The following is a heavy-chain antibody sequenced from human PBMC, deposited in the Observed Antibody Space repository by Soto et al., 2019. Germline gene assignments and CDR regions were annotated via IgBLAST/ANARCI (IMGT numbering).Heavy chain of an antibody. CDR1: GGSISSSNW. D-gene: IGHD3-10*01. CDR2: IYHSGST. Sequence: QVQLQESGPGLVKPSGTLSLTCAVSGGSISSSNWWSWVRQPPGKGLEWIGEIYHSGSTNYNPSHKSRVTLAVDKSKNPFALQLSSVTAADTAVYYCARYLSYGSGPWRQGTLVTVSS. CDR3: ARYLSYGSGP. V-gene: IGHV4-4*02. J-gene: IGHJ5*02.